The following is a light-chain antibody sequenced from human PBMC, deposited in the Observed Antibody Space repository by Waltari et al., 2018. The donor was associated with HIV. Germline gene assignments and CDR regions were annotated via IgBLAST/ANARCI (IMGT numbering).Light chain of an antibody. CDR3: QQYGTTPT. Sequence: EIVLTQSPDTLSLSPGDRATLSCRASQRVTSDYLAWYQQKPGQPPRLLIYGASTRATGIADRFSGSGSGTDFTLTISRLEPEDFAVYYCQQYGTTPTFGQGTTVEI. CDR2: GAS. J-gene: IGKJ1*01. V-gene: IGKV3-20*01. CDR1: QRVTSDY.